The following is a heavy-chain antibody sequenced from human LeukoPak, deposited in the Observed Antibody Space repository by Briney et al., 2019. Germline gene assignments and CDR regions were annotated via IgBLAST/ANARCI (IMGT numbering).Heavy chain of an antibody. CDR2: IYPGDSDT. J-gene: IGHJ3*02. V-gene: IGHV5-51*01. D-gene: IGHD2-2*02. CDR1: GYNFTSYW. CDR3: ARNYCSSTSCYRDPYDAFDI. Sequence: GESLKISCKGSGYNFTSYWIGWVRQMPGKGLEWMGIIYPGDSDTRYSPSFQGQVTISADKSISIAYLQWSSLKASDTAMYYCARNYCSSTSCYRDPYDAFDIWGQGTMVSVSS.